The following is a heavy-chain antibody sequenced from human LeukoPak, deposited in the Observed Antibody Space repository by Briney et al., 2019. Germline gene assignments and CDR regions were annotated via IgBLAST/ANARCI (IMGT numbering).Heavy chain of an antibody. Sequence: GGSLRLSCAASGLTFSSYSMNWVRQAPGKGLEWVSYISSNSSYTYDADSVKGRFTISRDNAKNSLYLQMNSLRAEDTAVYYCARDVVGYYYMDVWGKGTTVTVSS. V-gene: IGHV3-21*01. CDR1: GLTFSSYS. D-gene: IGHD2-15*01. J-gene: IGHJ6*03. CDR3: ARDVVGYYYMDV. CDR2: ISSNSSYT.